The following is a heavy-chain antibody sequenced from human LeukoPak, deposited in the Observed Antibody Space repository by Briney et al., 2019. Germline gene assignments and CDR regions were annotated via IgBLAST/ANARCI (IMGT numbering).Heavy chain of an antibody. CDR3: ARRNHYDNKEIDY. Sequence: GGSLRLSCAASGFTFSSYWMSWVRQAPGKGLEWVANIKKDGSEKYYVDSVKGRFTISRDNSKNTLYLQMNSLRAEDTAVYYCARRNHYDNKEIDYWGQGTLVTVSS. J-gene: IGHJ4*02. V-gene: IGHV3-7*01. CDR1: GFTFSSYW. CDR2: IKKDGSEK. D-gene: IGHD3-22*01.